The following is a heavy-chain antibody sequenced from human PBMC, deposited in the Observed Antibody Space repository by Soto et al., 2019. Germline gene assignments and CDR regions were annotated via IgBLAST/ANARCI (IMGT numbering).Heavy chain of an antibody. J-gene: IGHJ4*02. CDR1: GGSISSSSYY. Sequence: QLQLQESGPGLVKPSETLSLTCTVSGGSISSSSYYWGWIRQPPGKGLEWIGSIYYSGSTFYNPSLKSRVTISVDTSKNQFSLKLSSVTAADTAVYYCARRVDPAMGASIDYWGQGTLVTVSS. CDR3: ARRVDPAMGASIDY. V-gene: IGHV4-39*01. CDR2: IYYSGST. D-gene: IGHD5-18*01.